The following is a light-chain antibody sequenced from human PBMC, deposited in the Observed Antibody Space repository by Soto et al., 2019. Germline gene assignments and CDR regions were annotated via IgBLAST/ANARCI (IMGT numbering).Light chain of an antibody. Sequence: QSALTQPASVSVSPGQSITISCTGTSSDVGGYNYVSWYQQHPGKAPKLMIYDVSNRPSGVSNRFSGSKSGNTASLTISGLQAEVEADYYCSSYTSSSTVVFGGGTKLTVL. CDR1: SSDVGGYNY. CDR2: DVS. CDR3: SSYTSSSTVV. J-gene: IGLJ2*01. V-gene: IGLV2-14*01.